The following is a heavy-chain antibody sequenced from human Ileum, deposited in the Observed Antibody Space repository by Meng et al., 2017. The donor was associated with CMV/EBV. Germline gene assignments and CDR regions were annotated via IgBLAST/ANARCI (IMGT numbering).Heavy chain of an antibody. J-gene: IGHJ5*02. CDR1: EFTFSSFS. D-gene: IGHD5-18*01. CDR2: ISYDGTNK. Sequence: GGSLRLSCAASEFTFSSFSMHWVRQAPGKGLEWVAFISYDGTNKYFTDSVRGRFTISRDNSRNTLYLEMNSLRADDTAVYYCARDLQLSTWGQGTLVTVSS. V-gene: IGHV3-30*04. CDR3: ARDLQLST.